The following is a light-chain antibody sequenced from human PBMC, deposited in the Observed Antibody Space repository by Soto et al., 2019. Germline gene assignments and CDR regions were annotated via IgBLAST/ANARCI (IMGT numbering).Light chain of an antibody. V-gene: IGKV1-5*03. Sequence: DIQMTQSPSTLSASVGDRVTITCRASQSISSWLAWYQQKPGKAPKLLICNASSLESGVPSRFTGSGSGTEFTLTISSLQPDDFATYYCHQDNSYSWTFGQGTKVEIK. CDR1: QSISSW. CDR3: HQDNSYSWT. CDR2: NAS. J-gene: IGKJ1*01.